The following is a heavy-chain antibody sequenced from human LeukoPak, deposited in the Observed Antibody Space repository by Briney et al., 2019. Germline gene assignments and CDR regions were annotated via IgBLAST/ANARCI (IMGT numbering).Heavy chain of an antibody. V-gene: IGHV3-15*01. J-gene: IGHJ4*02. CDR2: IKSKTDGGTT. CDR1: GFTFSSYS. Sequence: GGSLRLSCAASGFTFSSYSMNWVRQAPGKGLEWVGRIKSKTDGGTTDYAAPVKGRFTISRDDSKNTLYLQMNSLKTEDTAVYYCTLGDPYGSGSYFDYWGQGTLVTVSS. CDR3: TLGDPYGSGSYFDY. D-gene: IGHD3-10*01.